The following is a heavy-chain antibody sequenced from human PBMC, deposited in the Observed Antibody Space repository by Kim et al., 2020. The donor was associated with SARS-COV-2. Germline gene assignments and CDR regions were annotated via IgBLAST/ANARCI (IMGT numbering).Heavy chain of an antibody. D-gene: IGHD3-3*01. V-gene: IGHV3-48*02. CDR3: ARGPYYDFWSGYTFDNWFDP. Sequence: FTISRDNAKNSLYLQMNSLRDEDTAVYYCARGPYYDFWSGYTFDNWFDPWGQGTLVTVSS. J-gene: IGHJ5*02.